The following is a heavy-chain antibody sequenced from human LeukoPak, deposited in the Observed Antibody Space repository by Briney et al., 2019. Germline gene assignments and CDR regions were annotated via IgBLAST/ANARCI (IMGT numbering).Heavy chain of an antibody. CDR2: IYPGDSDT. V-gene: IGHV5-51*01. CDR3: ARPPGYGDYADAFDI. CDR1: GYSFTSYW. J-gene: IGHJ3*02. D-gene: IGHD4-17*01. Sequence: GESLKISCKGSGYSFTSYWIGWVRQMPGKGLEWMGIIYPGDSDTRYSPSFQGQVTISADKSISTAYLQWSSLKASDTATYYCARPPGYGDYADAFDIWGQGTMVTVSS.